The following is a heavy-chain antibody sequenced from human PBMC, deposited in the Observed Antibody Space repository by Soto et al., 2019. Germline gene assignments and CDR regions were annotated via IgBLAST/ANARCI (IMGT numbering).Heavy chain of an antibody. CDR3: ASXKYDSXAXXYWYLGL. D-gene: IGHD3-22*01. V-gene: IGHV1-69*06. J-gene: IGHJ2*01. CDR2: IIPIFGTA. CDR1: EDTFXNXA. Sequence: QVELVQSGAEXKKPGSSVKVSCQASEDTFXNXAXXXXXXXXXQGLEXMGGIIPIFGTANYAQKFQGRVTITADTSANTVYLELSSLRSEDTAVYYCASXKYDSXAXXYWYLGLWGRGTLVTVSS.